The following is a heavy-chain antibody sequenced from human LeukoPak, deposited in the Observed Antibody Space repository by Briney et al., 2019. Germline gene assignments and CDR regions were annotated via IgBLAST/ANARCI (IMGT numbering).Heavy chain of an antibody. CDR2: ISSSSVYI. CDR3: VRDYYGSGTYQGNYYYGMDV. CDR1: GFTFSSYS. D-gene: IGHD3-10*01. V-gene: IGHV3-21*04. Sequence: GGSLRLSCTASGFTFSSYSMNWVRQAPGKGLEWVSSISSSSVYIHYADSLKGRFTISRDNSNNTMYLQMNNLRSEDTAVYFCVRDYYGSGTYQGNYYYGMDVWGHGTTVTVSS. J-gene: IGHJ6*02.